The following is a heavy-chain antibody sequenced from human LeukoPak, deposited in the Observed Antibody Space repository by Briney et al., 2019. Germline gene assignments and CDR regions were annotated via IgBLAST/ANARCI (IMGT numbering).Heavy chain of an antibody. Sequence: GGSLRLSCAASGFTFSVYSIDWVRQAPGKGLEWVSHISSVSSAIHYADSVKGRFTISRDNAKYSVFLQMDSLRDEDTAVYYCARASGYPNYYFDSWGQGNLVTVSS. CDR2: ISSVSSAI. CDR3: ARASGYPNYYFDS. D-gene: IGHD3-22*01. J-gene: IGHJ4*02. V-gene: IGHV3-48*02. CDR1: GFTFSVYS.